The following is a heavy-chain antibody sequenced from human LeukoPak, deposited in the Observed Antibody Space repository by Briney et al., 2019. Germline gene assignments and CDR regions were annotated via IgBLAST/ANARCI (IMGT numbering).Heavy chain of an antibody. J-gene: IGHJ5*02. CDR3: ARDQFDL. Sequence: ASVKVSCKASGYTFIDFHIHWVRQAPGQGLGWMGWINPNSGGTKYAQKFQGRVTMTRDMSVNTVYMDLRSLTSDDTAVYYCARDQFDLWGQGTLVSVSS. CDR1: GYTFIDFH. CDR2: INPNSGGT. V-gene: IGHV1-2*02.